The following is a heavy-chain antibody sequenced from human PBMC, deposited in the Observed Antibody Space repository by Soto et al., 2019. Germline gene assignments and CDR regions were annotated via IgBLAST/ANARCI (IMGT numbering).Heavy chain of an antibody. J-gene: IGHJ4*02. CDR2: IIPILGIA. Sequence: QVQLVQSGAEVKKPGSSVKVSCKASGGTFSSYTISWVRQAPGQGLEWMGRIIPILGIANYAQKFQGRVTITADKSTSTAHMELSSLRSEDTAVYYCARAHMVRGVIPFDYWGQGTLVTVSS. V-gene: IGHV1-69*02. D-gene: IGHD3-10*01. CDR3: ARAHMVRGVIPFDY. CDR1: GGTFSSYT.